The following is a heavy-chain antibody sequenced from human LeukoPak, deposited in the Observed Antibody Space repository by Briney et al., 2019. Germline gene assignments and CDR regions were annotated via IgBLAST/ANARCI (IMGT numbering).Heavy chain of an antibody. Sequence: ASVKVSCKASGYTFTSYYMHWVRQAPGQGLEWMGIINPSGGSTSYAQKFQGRVTTTRDTSTSTVYMELSSLRSEDTAVYYCASVGSCSGDSSYNDYWSQGNLVTVSS. CDR2: INPSGGST. J-gene: IGHJ4*02. CDR3: ASVGSCSGDSSYNDY. CDR1: GYTFTSYY. V-gene: IGHV1-46*01. D-gene: IGHD2-15*01.